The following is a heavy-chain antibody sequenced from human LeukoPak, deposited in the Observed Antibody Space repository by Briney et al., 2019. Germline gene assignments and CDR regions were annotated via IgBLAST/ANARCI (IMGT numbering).Heavy chain of an antibody. CDR2: IYYSGST. Sequence: KPSETLSLTCTVSGGSISSGDYYWSWIRQPPGKGLEWIGYIYYSGSTYYNPSLKSRVTISVDTSKNQFSLKLSSVTAADTAVYYCARAGPPGYYYYYSDYWGQGTLVTVSS. V-gene: IGHV4-30-4*08. J-gene: IGHJ4*02. D-gene: IGHD3-22*01. CDR3: ARAGPPGYYYYYSDY. CDR1: GGSISSGDYY.